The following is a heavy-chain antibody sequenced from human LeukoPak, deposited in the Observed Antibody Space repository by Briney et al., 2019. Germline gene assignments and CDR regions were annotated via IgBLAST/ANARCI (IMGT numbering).Heavy chain of an antibody. CDR1: GYSFISHW. CDR2: IYPGDSVT. V-gene: IGHV5-51*01. J-gene: IGHJ3*02. D-gene: IGHD6-13*01. CDR3: ARVIAAAMGAFDI. Sequence: GESLKISCKGSGYSFISHWIGWVRRMPGKGLEWMGIIYPGDSVTRYSPSFQGQVTISADKSISTAYLQWSSLKASDTAMYYCARVIAAAMGAFDIWGQGTMVTVSS.